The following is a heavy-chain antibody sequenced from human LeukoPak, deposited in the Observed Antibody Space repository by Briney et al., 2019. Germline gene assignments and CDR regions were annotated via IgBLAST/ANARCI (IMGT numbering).Heavy chain of an antibody. CDR2: IRSKADSYTT. CDR3: RAAADLNDY. Sequence: GGSLKLSCAASGFTFSGSAMHWVRQASGKGLEWLGRIRSKADSYTTAYAASVKGRFIVSRDDSKNTAYLQMNSLKTEDTAVYYCRAAADLNDYWGQGTLVAVSS. J-gene: IGHJ4*02. D-gene: IGHD6-13*01. CDR1: GFTFSGSA. V-gene: IGHV3-73*01.